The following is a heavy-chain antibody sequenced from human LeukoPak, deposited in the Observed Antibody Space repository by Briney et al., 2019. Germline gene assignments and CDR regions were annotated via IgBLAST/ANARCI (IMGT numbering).Heavy chain of an antibody. Sequence: SETLSLTCTVSGGSISSSSYYWGWIRQPPGKGLEWIASIHYSGSTYYNPSLKSRVTISVDTSKNQFSLKLSSVTAADTAVYYCARGYYAFNSFDYWGQGTLVTVSS. CDR3: ARGYYAFNSFDY. J-gene: IGHJ4*02. CDR2: IHYSGST. V-gene: IGHV4-39*07. CDR1: GGSISSSSYY. D-gene: IGHD3-22*01.